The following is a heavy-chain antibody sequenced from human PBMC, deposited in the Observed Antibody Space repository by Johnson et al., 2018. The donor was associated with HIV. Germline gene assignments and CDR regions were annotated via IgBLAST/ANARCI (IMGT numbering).Heavy chain of an antibody. J-gene: IGHJ3*02. Sequence: QMLLVESGGGVVQPGRSLRLSCAASGFTFSSYGMHWVRQAPGKGLEWVAVIWYDGSNKYYADSVKGRFTISRDNSKNTLYLQMNSLRVEDTAVYYCARDYDIPRDDAFDIWGQGTMVTVSS. CDR2: IWYDGSNK. CDR3: ARDYDIPRDDAFDI. D-gene: IGHD3-9*01. V-gene: IGHV3-33*01. CDR1: GFTFSSYG.